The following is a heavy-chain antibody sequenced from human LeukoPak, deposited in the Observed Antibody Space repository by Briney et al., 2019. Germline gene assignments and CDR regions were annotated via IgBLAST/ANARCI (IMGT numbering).Heavy chain of an antibody. CDR1: GGSISSSAYY. CDR3: ARGEKYCSGDRCPLYYMDV. CDR2: ICYSGST. V-gene: IGHV4-39*01. D-gene: IGHD2-15*01. J-gene: IGHJ6*03. Sequence: SETLSLTCTVSGGSISSSAYYWGWIRQPPGKGLEWIGSICYSGSTYYNPSLKSRVTISVDTSKNQFSLKLSSVTAADTALYYCARGEKYCSGDRCPLYYMDVWAKGTTVTVSS.